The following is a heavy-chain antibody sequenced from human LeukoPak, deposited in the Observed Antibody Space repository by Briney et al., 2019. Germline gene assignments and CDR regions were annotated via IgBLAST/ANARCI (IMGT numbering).Heavy chain of an antibody. Sequence: PSETLSLTCTVSGGSISISSHYWVWIRQPPGKGLEWIGSIYYSGSTYYNPSLKSRVTISVDMSRNQFSLKLSSVTAADTAVYYCAKDSELGSGYDPGIDYWGQGTLVTVSS. D-gene: IGHD5-12*01. CDR3: AKDSELGSGYDPGIDY. J-gene: IGHJ4*02. CDR2: IYYSGST. CDR1: GGSISISSHY. V-gene: IGHV4-39*02.